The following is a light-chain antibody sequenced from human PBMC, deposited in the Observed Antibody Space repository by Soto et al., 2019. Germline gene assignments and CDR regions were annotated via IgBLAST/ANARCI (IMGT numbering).Light chain of an antibody. CDR1: QTISSW. J-gene: IGKJ1*01. CDR2: EAS. CDR3: QHYNSYSEA. Sequence: VQMTQSTSTLSGSVGDRVTITCRASQTISSWLAWYQQKPGKAPKLLIYEASTLKSGVPSRFSGSGSGTEFTLTISSLQPDDFATYYCQHYNSYSEAFAQGTKVDIK. V-gene: IGKV1-5*03.